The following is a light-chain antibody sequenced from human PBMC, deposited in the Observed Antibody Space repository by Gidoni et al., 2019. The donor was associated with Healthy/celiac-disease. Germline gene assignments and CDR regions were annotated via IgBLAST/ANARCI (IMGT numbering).Light chain of an antibody. CDR3: QQYNSYPWT. CDR1: QSISSW. V-gene: IGKV1-5*01. Sequence: DIQMTQSPSTLSASVGDRVPITCRASQSISSWLAWYQQQPGQAPKLLIYDASSLESGVPARFSGSGSGTEFTLTSSSLQPDDFATYYCQQYNSYPWTFGQGTKVEIK. J-gene: IGKJ1*01. CDR2: DAS.